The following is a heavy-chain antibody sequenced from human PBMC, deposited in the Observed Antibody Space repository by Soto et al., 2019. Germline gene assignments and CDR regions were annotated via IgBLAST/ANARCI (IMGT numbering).Heavy chain of an antibody. CDR1: GGSISSYY. J-gene: IGHJ3*02. CDR3: ASSGWGSGYYFAFDI. D-gene: IGHD3-3*01. Sequence: SETLSLTCTVSGGSISSYYWSWIRQPPGKGLEWIGYMYYSGNANYNPSLRSRITISVDTSKNQFSLNLNSVTAADTAVYYCASSGWGSGYYFAFDIWGQGTMVTVSS. CDR2: MYYSGNA. V-gene: IGHV4-59*01.